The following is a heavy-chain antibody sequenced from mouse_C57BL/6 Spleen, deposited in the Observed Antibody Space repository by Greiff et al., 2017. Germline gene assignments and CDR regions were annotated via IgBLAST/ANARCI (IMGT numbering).Heavy chain of an antibody. J-gene: IGHJ4*01. CDR3: VGGEWLLSYCAMDY. D-gene: IGHD2-3*01. CDR1: GFTFNTYA. V-gene: IGHV10-3*01. CDR2: IRSKSSNYAT. Sequence: EVKVEESGGGLVQPKGSLKLSCAASGFTFNTYAMHWVRQAPGKGLEWVARIRSKSSNYATYYAVSVKDRFTISRDDSQSMLYLQMNNLKTEDTAMSYCVGGEWLLSYCAMDYWGQGTSVTVSS.